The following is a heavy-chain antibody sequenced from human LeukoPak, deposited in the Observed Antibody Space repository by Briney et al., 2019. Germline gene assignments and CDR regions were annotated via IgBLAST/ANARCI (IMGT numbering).Heavy chain of an antibody. CDR3: ARDSSGCQ. J-gene: IGHJ4*02. CDR2: IKEDGSEK. CDR1: GFTFSTYG. D-gene: IGHD3-22*01. V-gene: IGHV3-7*01. Sequence: GGSLRLSCAASGFTFSTYGMSWVRQAPGKGLEWVANIKEDGSEKYYGDSVKGRFTISRDNAKNSLYLEMNSLRVEDTAVYYCARDSSGCQWGQGTLVTVSS.